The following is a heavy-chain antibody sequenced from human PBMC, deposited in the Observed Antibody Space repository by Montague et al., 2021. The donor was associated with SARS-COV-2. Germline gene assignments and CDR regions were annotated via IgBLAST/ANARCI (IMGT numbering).Heavy chain of an antibody. V-gene: IGHV4-39*07. Sequence: SETLSLTCSVSGGSLETSSYYWGWVRQPPGKGLEWIVSMHYSGATFYNPSLKSRVTMSLDTSKNHFSLNLTSVTAADTAVYFCARDSKGGRQLGNWFDPWGQGTLVTVSS. CDR2: MHYSGAT. J-gene: IGHJ5*02. CDR3: ARDSKGGRQLGNWFDP. CDR1: GGSLETSSYY. D-gene: IGHD6-13*01.